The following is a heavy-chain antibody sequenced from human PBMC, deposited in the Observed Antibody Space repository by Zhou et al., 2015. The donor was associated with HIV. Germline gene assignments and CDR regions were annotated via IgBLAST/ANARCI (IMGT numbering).Heavy chain of an antibody. CDR2: ITPMFDTA. Sequence: LVQSGTEVKKPGSSVKVSCRATGGTFSGSDISWVRQAPGQGLEWMGSITPMFDTADYSRKFRGRVTMTADMSTDTGYMELSGLRFEDTAVYYCAKSSADSDYAFDTWGQGTQVVVSS. D-gene: IGHD3-22*01. J-gene: IGHJ3*02. CDR1: GGTFSGSD. V-gene: IGHV1-69*06. CDR3: AKSSADSDYAFDT.